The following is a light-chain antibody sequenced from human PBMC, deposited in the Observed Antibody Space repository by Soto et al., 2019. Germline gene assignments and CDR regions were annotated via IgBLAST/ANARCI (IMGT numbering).Light chain of an antibody. J-gene: IGLJ3*02. CDR1: SAHSSYP. Sequence: QLVLTQLPSASASLEASVKLTCTLNSAHSSYPIAWHQQQPEKGPRYLMKVNSDGSHNKGDGIPDRFSGSSSGAERYLTISSLQSEDEADYYCQTWATGIRVFGGGTKLTVL. CDR3: QTWATGIRV. CDR2: VNSDGSH. V-gene: IGLV4-69*01.